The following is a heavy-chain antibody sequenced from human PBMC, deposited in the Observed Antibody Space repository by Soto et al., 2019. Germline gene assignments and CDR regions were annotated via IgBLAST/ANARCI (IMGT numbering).Heavy chain of an antibody. D-gene: IGHD5-18*01. CDR1: GGYISSSNW. CDR2: IYHSGST. V-gene: IGHV4-4*02. J-gene: IGHJ6*02. CDR3: ARAWPSVDSYGSGVMDV. Sequence: QVQLKESGPGLVKPSGTLSVTCAVSGGYISSSNWWHWVRQPPGKGLEWIGEIYHSGSTNYTPSLRSRVSISLDKSKTHSSLRVKSVTAADTAEYYCARAWPSVDSYGSGVMDVWGQGTTVTVSS.